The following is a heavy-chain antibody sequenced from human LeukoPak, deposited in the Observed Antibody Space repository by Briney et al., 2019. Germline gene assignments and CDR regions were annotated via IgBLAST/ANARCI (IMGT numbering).Heavy chain of an antibody. CDR1: GFTFSNYA. Sequence: GGSLRLSCAASGFTFSNYAMNWVRQAPGKGLEWVSGISYSGGSTYYADSVRGRFTISRDNSKNTLFLQVNSLRAEDTAIYYCAKVALNHYVWGSDRSPLGYWGQGTLVTVSS. J-gene: IGHJ4*02. CDR2: ISYSGGST. V-gene: IGHV3-23*01. CDR3: AKVALNHYVWGSDRSPLGY. D-gene: IGHD3-16*02.